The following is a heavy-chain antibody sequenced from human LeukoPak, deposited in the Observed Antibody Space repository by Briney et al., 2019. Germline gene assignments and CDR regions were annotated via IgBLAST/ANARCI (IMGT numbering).Heavy chain of an antibody. CDR1: GDSVSSNNGA. CDR2: TYYRSKWYN. Sequence: LQTLSLTCAISGDSVSSNNGAWNWIRQSPSRGLEWLGRTYYRSKWYNDYAVSMKGRITINPDTSKNQFSLQLNSVTPEDTAVYYCARDVGRSGWYTFDYWGQGTLVTVSS. D-gene: IGHD6-19*01. J-gene: IGHJ4*02. CDR3: ARDVGRSGWYTFDY. V-gene: IGHV6-1*01.